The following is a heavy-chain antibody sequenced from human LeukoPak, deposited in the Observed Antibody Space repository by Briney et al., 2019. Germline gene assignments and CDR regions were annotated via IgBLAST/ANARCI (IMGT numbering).Heavy chain of an antibody. V-gene: IGHV1-2*02. J-gene: IGHJ4*02. D-gene: IGHD3-22*01. Sequence: GASVKVSCKASGYTFTGYYIHWVRQAPGQGLEWVGWMNPNSGGTDYAQKFQGRVTMTRDTSISTAYMELSRLRSDGTALYYCTRAPSSGPFDYWGQGTLVTVSS. CDR1: GYTFTGYY. CDR3: TRAPSSGPFDY. CDR2: MNPNSGGT.